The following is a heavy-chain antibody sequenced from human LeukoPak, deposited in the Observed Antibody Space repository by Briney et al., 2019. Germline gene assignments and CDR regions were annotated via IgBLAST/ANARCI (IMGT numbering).Heavy chain of an antibody. D-gene: IGHD3-22*01. CDR3: TRDMYYYDSSGTSY. J-gene: IGHJ4*02. CDR1: GFTFGDYT. V-gene: IGHV3-49*04. Sequence: GRSLRLSCTASGFTFGDYTMSWVRQDPGKGLEWVGFIRSKAYGGTTEYAASVKGRFTISGDDSKSIAYLQLNSLKTEDTAVYYCTRDMYYYDSSGTSYWGQGTLVTVSS. CDR2: IRSKAYGGTT.